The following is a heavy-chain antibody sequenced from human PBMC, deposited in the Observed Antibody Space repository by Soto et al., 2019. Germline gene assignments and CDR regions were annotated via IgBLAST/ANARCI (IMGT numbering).Heavy chain of an antibody. CDR1: GFTFSSYA. CDR3: AKDSGDSSGWLDAFDI. Sequence: GGSLRLSCAASGFTFSSYAMSWVRQAPWKGLEWVSAISGSGGSTYYADSVKGRFTISRDNSKNTLYLQMNSLRAEDTAVYYCAKDSGDSSGWLDAFDIRGKGTMVTVPS. CDR2: ISGSGGST. J-gene: IGHJ3*02. V-gene: IGHV3-23*01. D-gene: IGHD6-19*01.